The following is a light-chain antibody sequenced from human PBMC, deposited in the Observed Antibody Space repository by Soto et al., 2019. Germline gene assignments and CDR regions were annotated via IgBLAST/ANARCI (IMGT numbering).Light chain of an antibody. Sequence: EIALTQSPGTLSLSPLDRSTLSCSASQNVSRSLLAWYQQKPGQAPRPLISGASSRASGIPDRFSGSGSGTDFTLTISRLEPEDFAVYYCQSYGDSLFTFGPGTKVDIK. CDR1: QNVSRSL. CDR2: GAS. CDR3: QSYGDSLFT. J-gene: IGKJ3*01. V-gene: IGKV3-20*01.